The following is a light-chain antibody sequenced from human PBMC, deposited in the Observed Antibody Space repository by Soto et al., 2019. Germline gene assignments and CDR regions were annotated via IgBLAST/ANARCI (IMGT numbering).Light chain of an antibody. CDR1: SSDVGSYNL. V-gene: IGLV2-23*02. Sequence: QSVLTQPASVSGSPGQSITISCTGTSSDVGSYNLVSWYQQHPGKAPKLMIYEVSKRPSGVSNRFSGSKSGNTASLTISGLQAEDEADYYCCSYAGSSTPHDVFGTGTKVTVL. J-gene: IGLJ1*01. CDR2: EVS. CDR3: CSYAGSSTPHDV.